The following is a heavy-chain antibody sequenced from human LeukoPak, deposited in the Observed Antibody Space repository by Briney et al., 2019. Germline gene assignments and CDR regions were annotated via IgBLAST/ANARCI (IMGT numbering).Heavy chain of an antibody. D-gene: IGHD1-26*01. V-gene: IGHV3-30-3*01. Sequence: GGSLRLSCAASGFTFSTSSMHWVRQTPGKGLDWVALISSDGNNKYYANSVKGRFTISRDNSKNTLYLQMNSLRAEDTAVYYCARDRVGATDYFDYWGQGTLVTVSS. CDR2: ISSDGNNK. CDR3: ARDRVGATDYFDY. J-gene: IGHJ4*02. CDR1: GFTFSTSS.